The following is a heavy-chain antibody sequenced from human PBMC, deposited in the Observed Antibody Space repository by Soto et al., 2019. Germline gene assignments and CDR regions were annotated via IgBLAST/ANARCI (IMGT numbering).Heavy chain of an antibody. V-gene: IGHV1-2*02. CDR2: INPNSGGT. CDR3: ARARRGPVDTAMVYSWFDP. J-gene: IGHJ5*02. D-gene: IGHD5-18*01. CDR1: GYTFTGYY. Sequence: QVQLVQSGAEVKKPGASVKVSCKASGYTFTGYYMHWVRQAPGQGLEWMGWINPNSGGTNYAQKFQGRVTMTRDTSLSTAYMELSRLRSEDTALYYCARARRGPVDTAMVYSWFDPWGKGALVTVS.